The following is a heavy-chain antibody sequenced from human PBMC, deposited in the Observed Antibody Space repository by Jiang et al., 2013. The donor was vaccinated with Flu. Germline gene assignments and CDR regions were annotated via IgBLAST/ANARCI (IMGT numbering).Heavy chain of an antibody. CDR1: GFSLSTSGMR. V-gene: IGHV2-70*04. D-gene: IGHD5-18*01. Sequence: KPTQTLTLTCIFSGFSLSTSGMRVSWIRQPPGKTLEWLARIDWDDDKLYSPSLKTRLTISKDTSKNQVILTMTNMDPGDTATYYCTRSSGDSIYSLRFDSWGQGTLVTVSS. CDR2: IDWDDDK. J-gene: IGHJ4*02. CDR3: TRSSGDSIYSLRFDS.